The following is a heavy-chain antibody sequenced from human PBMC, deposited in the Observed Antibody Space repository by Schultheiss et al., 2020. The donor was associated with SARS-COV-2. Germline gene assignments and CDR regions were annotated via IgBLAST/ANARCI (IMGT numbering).Heavy chain of an antibody. CDR3: AKEYDPYYYYYYMDV. CDR2: ISYDGSNK. CDR1: GFTFSSYA. Sequence: GESLKISCAASGFTFSSYAMHWVRQAPGKGLEWVALISYDGSNKYYADSVKGRFTISRDNSRNTLYLQMNSLRAEDTAVYYCAKEYDPYYYYYYMDVWGKGTTVTVSS. V-gene: IGHV3-30*01. J-gene: IGHJ6*03. D-gene: IGHD3-3*01.